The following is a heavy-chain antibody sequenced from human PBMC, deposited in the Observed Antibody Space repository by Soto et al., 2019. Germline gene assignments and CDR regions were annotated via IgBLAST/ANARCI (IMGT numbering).Heavy chain of an antibody. CDR2: ISANGGTT. D-gene: IGHD6-13*01. Sequence: GDLRLSFEDSGFTVSNFELSWVLQAPLKVLEWVSTISANGGTTYYTDSAKGRFNISRDNSKNKLYVQMNSLRAEDTAVYYCAKDLYSSTWTNRFQHWGQGTLVTYPQ. J-gene: IGHJ1*01. CDR3: AKDLYSSTWTNRFQH. V-gene: IGHV3-23*01. CDR1: GFTVSNFE.